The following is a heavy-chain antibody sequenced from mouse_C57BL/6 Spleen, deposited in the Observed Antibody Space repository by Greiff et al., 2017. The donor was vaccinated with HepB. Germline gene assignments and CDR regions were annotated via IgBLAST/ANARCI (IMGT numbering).Heavy chain of an antibody. CDR3: ARVGGGGFAY. V-gene: IGHV1-52*01. Sequence: QVQLKQPGAELVRPGSSVKLSCKASGYTFTRYWMHWVKQRPIQGLEWIGNIDPSDSETHYNQKFKDKATLTVDKSSSTAYMQLSSLTSEDSAVYYCARVGGGGFAYWGQGTLVTVSA. CDR1: GYTFTRYW. J-gene: IGHJ3*01. CDR2: IDPSDSET.